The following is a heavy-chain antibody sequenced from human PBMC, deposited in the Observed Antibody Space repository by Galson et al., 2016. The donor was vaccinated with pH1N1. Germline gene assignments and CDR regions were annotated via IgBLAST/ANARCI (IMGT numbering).Heavy chain of an antibody. Sequence: VKVSCKASGGPFSSYTISWVRQAPGQGLEWVGRITPVLRTATYAQKFQGRITITADKSTNTVYMQLSSLRSDDTAVYYCARDGRVTVVVTDDALDVWGQGAVLTVSS. J-gene: IGHJ3*01. CDR3: ARDGRVTVVVTDDALDV. D-gene: IGHD2-15*01. CDR2: ITPVLRTA. CDR1: GGPFSSYT. V-gene: IGHV1-69*08.